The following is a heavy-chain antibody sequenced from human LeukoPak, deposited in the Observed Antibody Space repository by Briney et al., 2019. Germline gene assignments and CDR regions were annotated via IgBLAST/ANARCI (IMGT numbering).Heavy chain of an antibody. D-gene: IGHD3-22*01. J-gene: IGHJ4*02. CDR1: GYTFTAYY. CDR2: INPNSGGT. V-gene: IGHV1-2*02. CDR3: ARVPYYYDSSGSPLFDY. Sequence: GASVKVSCKASGYTFTAYYMHWVRQAPGQGLEWMGWINPNSGGTNYAQKFQGRVTMTRDTSISTAYMELSRLRSDDTAVYYCARVPYYYDSSGSPLFDYWGQGTLVTVSS.